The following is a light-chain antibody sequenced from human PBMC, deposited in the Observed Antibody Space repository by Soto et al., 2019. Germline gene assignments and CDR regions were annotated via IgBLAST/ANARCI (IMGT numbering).Light chain of an antibody. Sequence: QYVLTQPPSVYAAPGQKVTISCSGGSSNIGNNYVSWYQQLTGTAPKLLIYDNDKRPSGIPDRFSGSKSGTSATLGITGLQTGDEADYYCGTWDNSLGDGHVVFGGGTKLTVL. CDR1: SSNIGNNY. CDR3: GTWDNSLGDGHVV. CDR2: DND. J-gene: IGLJ2*01. V-gene: IGLV1-51*01.